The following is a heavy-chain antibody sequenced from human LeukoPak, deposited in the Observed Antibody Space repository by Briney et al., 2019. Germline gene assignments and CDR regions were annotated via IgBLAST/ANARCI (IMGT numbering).Heavy chain of an antibody. CDR1: GYSFTSNW. Sequence: GESLQISCNGAGYSFTSNWIVWVSQMPGNALEWMGIIYPGDSDTRYSPSFQGQVTISADKSISTAYLQWSSLKASDTAMYYCAGQSNYYGSELQYWGQGTLVTVSS. V-gene: IGHV5-51*01. D-gene: IGHD3-10*01. CDR2: IYPGDSDT. CDR3: AGQSNYYGSELQY. J-gene: IGHJ4*02.